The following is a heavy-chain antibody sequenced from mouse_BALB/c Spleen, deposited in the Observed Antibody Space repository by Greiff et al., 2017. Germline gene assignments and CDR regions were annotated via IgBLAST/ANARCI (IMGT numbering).Heavy chain of an antibody. V-gene: IGHV1-4*01. CDR2: INPSSGYT. D-gene: IGHD4-1*01. Sequence: QVQLKESGAELARPGASVKMSCKASGYTFTSYTMHWVKQRPGQGLEWIGYINPSSGYTNYNQKFKDKATLTADKSSSTAYMQLSSLTSEDSAVYYCAKLTGKEACAYWGQGTLVTVSA. CDR1: GYTFTSYT. J-gene: IGHJ3*01. CDR3: AKLTGKEACAY.